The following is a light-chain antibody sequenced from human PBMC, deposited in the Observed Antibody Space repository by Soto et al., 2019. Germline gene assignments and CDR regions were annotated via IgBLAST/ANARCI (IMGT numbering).Light chain of an antibody. CDR3: ATWDDSLDGVA. CDR2: SNT. CDR1: SSNIGSHT. J-gene: IGLJ2*01. Sequence: QSVLTQPPSASGTPGQTIAISCSGGSSNIGSHTVNWYQQLPGTAPRLLIYSNTQRPSGVPDRFSGSKSGTSASLAITGLQSDSEGDYYCATWDDSLDGVAFGGGTQLTVL. V-gene: IGLV1-44*01.